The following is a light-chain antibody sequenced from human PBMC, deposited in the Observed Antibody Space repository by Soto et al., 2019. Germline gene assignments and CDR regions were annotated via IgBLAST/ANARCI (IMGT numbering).Light chain of an antibody. J-gene: IGKJ2*01. V-gene: IGKV1-16*01. CDR1: QGISNY. CDR2: ATS. Sequence: DIHMTQSPSSLSASVGYIFTITCRASQGISNYLAWFQQKPGKPPRSLIYATSSLQSGVPSRLRGRGYGTELTITISSMKNEDFATYYCQQANSLTYTFGQGTRLEIK. CDR3: QQANSLTYT.